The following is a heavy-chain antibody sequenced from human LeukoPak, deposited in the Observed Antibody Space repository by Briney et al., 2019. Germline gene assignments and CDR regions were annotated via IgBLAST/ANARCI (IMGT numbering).Heavy chain of an antibody. J-gene: IGHJ4*02. D-gene: IGHD3-3*01. CDR3: AKHSDFTSIFIVRFDY. V-gene: IGHV4-38-2*01. Sequence: PSETLSLTCDVSGYSISSGYYWGWIRQPPGKGLEWIGSIYHSGNTYYNPSLKSRLTISVDTSKNQFSLKLNSVTAADTAVYYCAKHSDFTSIFIVRFDYWGQGALVTVSS. CDR1: GYSISSGYY. CDR2: IYHSGNT.